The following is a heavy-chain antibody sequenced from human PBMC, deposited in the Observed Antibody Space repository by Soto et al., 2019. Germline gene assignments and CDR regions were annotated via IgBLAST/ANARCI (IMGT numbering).Heavy chain of an antibody. CDR1: GGTINTYF. V-gene: IGHV4-59*12. J-gene: IGHJ4*02. CDR2: IDYTGHT. CDR3: ARVQDYSNYPFDY. Sequence: SETLSLTCTVSGGTINTYFWNWIRQPPGKGLQWIGHIDYTGHTIYNPSLESRVSMSLDTSNNQFSLRLSSVTAADTAVYYCARVQDYSNYPFDYWGQGTLVTVSS. D-gene: IGHD4-4*01.